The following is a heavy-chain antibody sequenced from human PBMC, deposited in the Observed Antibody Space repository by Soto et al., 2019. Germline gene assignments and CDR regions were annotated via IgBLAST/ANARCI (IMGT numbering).Heavy chain of an antibody. J-gene: IGHJ4*02. D-gene: IGHD1-7*01. Sequence: EVQLVESGGGLVQPGRSLRLSCAASGFTFDDYAMHWVRQAPGKGLEWVSGISSTAVATYYADSVKGRFTISRDNSNNTLSLQMNGLRAEDTAVYYCAKAPRPTWNWYYFDYWGQGTLVTVSS. CDR2: ISSTAVAT. V-gene: IGHV3-23*04. CDR1: GFTFDDYA. CDR3: AKAPRPTWNWYYFDY.